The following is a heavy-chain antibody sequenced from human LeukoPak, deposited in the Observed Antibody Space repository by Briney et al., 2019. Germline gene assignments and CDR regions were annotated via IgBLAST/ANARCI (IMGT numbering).Heavy chain of an antibody. J-gene: IGHJ3*02. D-gene: IGHD3-22*01. V-gene: IGHV4-59*01. CDR2: IYYSGST. CDR1: GFTFSSYA. CDR3: ARARNYYDSSDYYYEGDAFDI. Sequence: PGGSLRLSCAASGFTFSSYAMSWIRQPPGKGLECIGFIYYSGSTNYNPSLKSRVTISVDTSKNQFSLKLSSVTAADTAVYYCARARNYYDSSDYYYEGDAFDIWGQGTMVTVSS.